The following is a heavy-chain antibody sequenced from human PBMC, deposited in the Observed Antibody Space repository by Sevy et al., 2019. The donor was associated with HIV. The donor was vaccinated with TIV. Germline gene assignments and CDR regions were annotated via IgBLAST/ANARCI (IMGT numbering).Heavy chain of an antibody. J-gene: IGHJ4*02. D-gene: IGHD3-22*01. CDR3: TTVWDQYYYDSSGYYSY. CDR2: IKSKTDGGTT. CDR1: GFTFSNAW. V-gene: IGHV3-15*01. Sequence: WGSLRLSCAASGFTFSNAWMSWVRQAPGKGLEWVGRIKSKTDGGTTDYAAPVKGRFTISRDDSKNTLYLQMNSLKTEDTAVYYCTTVWDQYYYDSSGYYSYWGQGTLVTVSS.